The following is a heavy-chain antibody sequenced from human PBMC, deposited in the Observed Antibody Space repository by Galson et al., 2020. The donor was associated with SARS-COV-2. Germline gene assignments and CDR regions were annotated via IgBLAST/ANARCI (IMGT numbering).Heavy chain of an antibody. J-gene: IGHJ4*02. D-gene: IGHD3-10*01. V-gene: IGHV3-23*01. CDR1: GFTFSSTA. CDR3: AKVGVGNHQYGSGSFYY. Sequence: GESLKISCAASGFTFSSTALNWVRQAPGKGLEWVSGISARGDFTNYADSVRGRFTISRDNSKSTLYLQMSSLGAEDTALYYCAKVGVGNHQYGSGSFYYWGQGTLVTVSS. CDR2: ISARGDFT.